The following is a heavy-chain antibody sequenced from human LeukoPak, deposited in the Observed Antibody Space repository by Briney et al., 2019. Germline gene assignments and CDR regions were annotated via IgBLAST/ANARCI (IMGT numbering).Heavy chain of an antibody. CDR1: GYTFTGYY. CDR3: AREWVWNGKGWFDP. V-gene: IGHV1-2*02. D-gene: IGHD1-1*01. CDR2: MNPNSGGT. J-gene: IGHJ5*02. Sequence: GASVKVSCKASGYTFTGYYMHWVRQAPGQGLEWMGWMNPNSGGTNYAQKFQGRVTMTRDTSISTAYMELSRLRSDDTAVYYCAREWVWNGKGWFDPWGQGTLVTVSS.